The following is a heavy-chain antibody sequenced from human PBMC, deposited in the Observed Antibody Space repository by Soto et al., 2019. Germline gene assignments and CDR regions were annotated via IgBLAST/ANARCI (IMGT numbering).Heavy chain of an antibody. D-gene: IGHD2-8*01. CDR3: ARPVVIYCTYGERQYRFDP. V-gene: IGHV4-39*01. Sequence: SETLPVTCTVSGGSISSSNYYWGWIRQPTGKGLEWIGNIFYSGTTYYNPSLKSRVTISVDRSRNQFSLKLSSVTAADTAVYYCARPVVIYCTYGERQYRFDPRGQRSLVTGSA. J-gene: IGHJ5*02. CDR2: IFYSGTT. CDR1: GGSISSSNYY.